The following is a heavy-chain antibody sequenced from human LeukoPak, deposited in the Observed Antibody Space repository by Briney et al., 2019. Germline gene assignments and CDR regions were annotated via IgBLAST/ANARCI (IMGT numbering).Heavy chain of an antibody. Sequence: ASVKVSCKASGYIISSYYIHWVRQAPGQGLEWMGIISPSGGGTSYAQRLQGRVSVARDTSTNTVYMELSGLRSEDTAIYYCARCYSGYDYGPVYWGQGTLVTVSS. D-gene: IGHD5-12*01. J-gene: IGHJ4*02. CDR1: GYIISSYY. CDR2: ISPSGGGT. V-gene: IGHV1-46*01. CDR3: ARCYSGYDYGPVY.